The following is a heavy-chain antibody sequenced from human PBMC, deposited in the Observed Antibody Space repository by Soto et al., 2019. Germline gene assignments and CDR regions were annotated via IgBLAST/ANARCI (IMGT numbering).Heavy chain of an antibody. Sequence: PGGSLRLSCAASGFTFSIYGMHLVRQAPGKGLEWVAFIWYDGSNKYYADAVKGRFTISRDNAENSLYLQMNSLRAGDTAIYFCARAIGPTLFDYWGQGALVSVSS. CDR2: IWYDGSNK. D-gene: IGHD3-22*01. CDR3: ARAIGPTLFDY. CDR1: GFTFSIYG. V-gene: IGHV3-33*01. J-gene: IGHJ4*02.